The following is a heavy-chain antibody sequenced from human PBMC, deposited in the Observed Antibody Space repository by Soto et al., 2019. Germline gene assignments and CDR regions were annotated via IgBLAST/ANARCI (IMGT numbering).Heavy chain of an antibody. D-gene: IGHD2-21*02. J-gene: IGHJ6*02. CDR2: IWYDGSNK. CDR3: ARGELAYCGGDCQNYYYYYGMDV. Sequence: GGSLRLSCAASGFTFSSYGMHWVRQAPGKGLEWVAVIWYDGSNKYYADSVKDRFTISRDNSKNTLYLQMNSLRAEDTAVYYCARGELAYCGGDCQNYYYYYGMDVWGQGTTVTVSS. CDR1: GFTFSSYG. V-gene: IGHV3-33*01.